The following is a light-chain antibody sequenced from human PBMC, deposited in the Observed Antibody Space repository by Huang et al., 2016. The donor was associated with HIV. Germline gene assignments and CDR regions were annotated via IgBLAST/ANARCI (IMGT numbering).Light chain of an antibody. CDR3: LQDYNYPPT. Sequence: AIQMTQSPSSLSASVGDRVTITCRASQGIRDDLGWYQQKPGKAPKLLIYAASTLQSGVPSRFSGSGSGTDFTLTISSLRPEDFATYYCLQDYNYPPTFGQGTKVEIK. CDR2: AAS. J-gene: IGKJ1*01. CDR1: QGIRDD. V-gene: IGKV1-6*01.